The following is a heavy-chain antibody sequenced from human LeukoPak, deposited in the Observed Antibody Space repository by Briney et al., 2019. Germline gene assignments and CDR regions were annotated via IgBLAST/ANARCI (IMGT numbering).Heavy chain of an antibody. CDR1: GGSISSYY. J-gene: IGHJ4*02. CDR2: IYYSGST. D-gene: IGHD1-26*01. Sequence: KPSETLSLTCTVSGGSISSYYWSWIRQPPGKGLEWIGYIYYSGSTNYNPSLKSRVTISVDTFKNQFSLKLSSVTAADTAVYYCASSRDSGSYYWAFDYWGQGTLVTVSS. CDR3: ASSRDSGSYYWAFDY. V-gene: IGHV4-59*08.